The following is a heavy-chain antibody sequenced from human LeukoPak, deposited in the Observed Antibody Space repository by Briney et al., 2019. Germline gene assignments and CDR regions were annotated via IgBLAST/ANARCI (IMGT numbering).Heavy chain of an antibody. V-gene: IGHV3-30*04. Sequence: GGSLRLSCVASGFTFSTYPMHWARQAPGKGLEWVAVISYDGSNKYYADSVKGRFTVSRDNSKNTLYLQMNSLRAEDTAVYYCARGRSAWYEDYWGQGTLVTVSS. D-gene: IGHD6-19*01. CDR1: GFTFSTYP. J-gene: IGHJ4*02. CDR3: ARGRSAWYEDY. CDR2: ISYDGSNK.